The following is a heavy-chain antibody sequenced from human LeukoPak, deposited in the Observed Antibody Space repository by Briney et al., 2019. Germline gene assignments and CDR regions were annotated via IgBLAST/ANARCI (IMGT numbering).Heavy chain of an antibody. D-gene: IGHD4-23*01. CDR2: IYPGDSDT. CDR3: AKFECGNVDY. CDR1: GYSFTTSW. V-gene: IGHV5-51*01. J-gene: IGHJ4*02. Sequence: GGSLKISCKGSGYSFTTSWIGWVRQMPGKGLEWMGIIYPGDSDTRYSPSFQGQVTISADKSISTAYLQWISLKASDTAMYYCAKFECGNVDYWGQGTMVTVSS.